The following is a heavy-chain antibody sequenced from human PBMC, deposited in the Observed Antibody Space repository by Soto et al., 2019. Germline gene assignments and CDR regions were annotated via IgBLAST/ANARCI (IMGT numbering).Heavy chain of an antibody. CDR2: ISAYNGNT. CDR3: AITPDYCSSTSCYLGFDP. J-gene: IGHJ5*02. D-gene: IGHD2-2*01. CDR1: GYTFTSYG. Sequence: ASVKVSCKASGYTFTSYGISWVRQAPGQGLEWMGWISAYNGNTNYAQKLQGRVTMTTDTSTSTAYMELRSLRSDDTAVYYCAITPDYCSSTSCYLGFDPWGQGTLVTVSS. V-gene: IGHV1-18*04.